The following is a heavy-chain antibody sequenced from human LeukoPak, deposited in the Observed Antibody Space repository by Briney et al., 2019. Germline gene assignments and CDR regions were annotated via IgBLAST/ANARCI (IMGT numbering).Heavy chain of an antibody. CDR3: ASLLIAAAGPGLFDP. D-gene: IGHD6-13*01. CDR1: GHTFTGYY. V-gene: IGHV1-2*06. J-gene: IGHJ5*02. CDR2: INPNSGGT. Sequence: ASVKVSCKASGHTFTGYYMHWVRQAPGQGLEWMGRINPNSGGTNYAQKFQGRVTMTRDTSISTAYMELSRLRSDDTAVYYCASLLIAAAGPGLFDPWGQGTLVTVSS.